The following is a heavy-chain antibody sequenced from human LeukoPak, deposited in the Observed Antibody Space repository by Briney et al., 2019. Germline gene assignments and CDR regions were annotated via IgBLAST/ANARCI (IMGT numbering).Heavy chain of an antibody. CDR3: ARSHSGWQGHNNWFDP. CDR1: GYSISSDKY. D-gene: IGHD6-19*01. Sequence: PSETLSLTCEVSGYSISSDKYWGWIRPPPGKGLEWIGSIYHTGSTYYNPSLKSRVSISVDTSKNQFSLKFTSVTAADTAVYYCARSHSGWQGHNNWFDPWGQGTLVTVSS. CDR2: IYHTGST. J-gene: IGHJ5*02. V-gene: IGHV4-38-2*01.